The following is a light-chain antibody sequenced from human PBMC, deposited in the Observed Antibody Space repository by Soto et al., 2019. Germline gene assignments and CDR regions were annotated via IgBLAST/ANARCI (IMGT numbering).Light chain of an antibody. CDR3: QSYDSSRSGHVV. J-gene: IGLJ2*01. V-gene: IGLV1-40*01. CDR2: GNS. Sequence: QSVLTQPPSVSGAPGQRVTISCTGSSSNIGAGYDVHWYQQLPGTAPKLLIYGNSNRPSGVPDRFSGSKSGTSASLAITGLQAEDEADYYCQSYDSSRSGHVVFGGGTQL. CDR1: SSNIGAGYD.